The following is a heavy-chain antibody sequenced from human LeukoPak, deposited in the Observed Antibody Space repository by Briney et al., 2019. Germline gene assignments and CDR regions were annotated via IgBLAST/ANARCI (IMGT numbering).Heavy chain of an antibody. CDR3: AKPPHYYDSSGYYYGPYYFDY. V-gene: IGHV3-23*01. J-gene: IGHJ4*02. CDR1: GFAFNFYA. Sequence: GGSLRLSCEASGFAFNFYAMSWVRQTPGKGLQWVSGIGGSGASTYYAESVKGRFTISRDSSKNTLYLQMNSLRAEDTAVYYCAKPPHYYDSSGYYYGPYYFDYWGQGTLVTVSS. D-gene: IGHD3-22*01. CDR2: IGGSGAST.